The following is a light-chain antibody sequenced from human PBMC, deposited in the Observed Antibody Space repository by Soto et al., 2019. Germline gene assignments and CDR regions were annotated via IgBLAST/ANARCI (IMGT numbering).Light chain of an antibody. V-gene: IGKV3-15*01. J-gene: IGKJ4*01. Sequence: EIVMTQSPATLSVSPGERATLSCRASQSVSSDLAWYQQKPGQAPRLLIYDASTRATGIPVRFSGSGSGTEFTLTISSLQSEDFALYSCHQYNKWPPLSFGGGTKVEI. CDR2: DAS. CDR3: HQYNKWPPLS. CDR1: QSVSSD.